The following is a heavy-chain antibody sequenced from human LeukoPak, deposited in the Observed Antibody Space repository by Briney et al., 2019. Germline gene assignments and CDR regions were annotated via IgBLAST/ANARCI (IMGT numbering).Heavy chain of an antibody. V-gene: IGHV3-33*01. CDR2: LWYDGNNK. CDR1: GFTFSSYG. Sequence: GGSLRLSCAASGFTFSSYGMHWVRQAPGKGLEWVAVLWYDGNNKYFADSVKGRFTISRDNSKNTLYLQMNSLRAEDTAVYYCARDFAEGGFDYWGQGTLVTVSS. CDR3: ARDFAEGGFDY. D-gene: IGHD1-26*01. J-gene: IGHJ4*02.